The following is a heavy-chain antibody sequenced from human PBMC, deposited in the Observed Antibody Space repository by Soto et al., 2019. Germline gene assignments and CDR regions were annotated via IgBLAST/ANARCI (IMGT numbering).Heavy chain of an antibody. D-gene: IGHD3-22*01. V-gene: IGHV1-69*02. CDR2: IIPILGIA. J-gene: IGHJ4*02. CDR1: GGTFSSYT. CDR3: ARSLRGDSSGYYPLGGDY. Sequence: SVKVSCKASGGTFSSYTISWVRQAPGQGLEWMGRIIPILGIANYAQKFQGRVTITADKSTSTAYMELSSLRSEDTAVYYCARSLRGDSSGYYPLGGDYWGQGTLVTVSS.